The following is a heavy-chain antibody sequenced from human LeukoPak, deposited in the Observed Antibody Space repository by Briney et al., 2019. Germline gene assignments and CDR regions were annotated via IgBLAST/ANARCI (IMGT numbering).Heavy chain of an antibody. V-gene: IGHV4-4*07. CDR3: ARVCSSTSCYAFDI. CDR2: IYTSGST. CDR1: GGSISSYY. D-gene: IGHD2-2*01. J-gene: IGHJ3*02. Sequence: IPSETLSLTCTVSGGSISSYYWNWIRQPAGKGLEWIGRIYTSGSTNYDPSLKSRVTMSVDTSKNQFSLKLSSVTAADTAVYYCARVCSSTSCYAFDIWGQGTMVIVSS.